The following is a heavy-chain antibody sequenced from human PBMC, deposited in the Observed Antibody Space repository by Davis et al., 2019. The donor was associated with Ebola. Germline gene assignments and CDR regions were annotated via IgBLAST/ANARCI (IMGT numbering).Heavy chain of an antibody. D-gene: IGHD1-7*01. J-gene: IGHJ3*02. V-gene: IGHV3-53*01. Sequence: GGSLRLSCAASGFTFSTYWMHWVRQAPGKGLEWVSVIYSGGSTYYADSVKGRFTISRDDSKNTLYLQMNSLRAEDTAVYYCARGKQYAGTTSPLAFDIWGQGTMVTVSS. CDR3: ARGKQYAGTTSPLAFDI. CDR2: IYSGGST. CDR1: GFTFSTYW.